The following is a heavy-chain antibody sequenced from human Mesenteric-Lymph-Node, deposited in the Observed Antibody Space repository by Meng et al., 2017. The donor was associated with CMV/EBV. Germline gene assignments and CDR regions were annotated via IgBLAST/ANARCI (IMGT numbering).Heavy chain of an antibody. Sequence: ISGDSVSSNSAAWNWIRQSQSRGLEWLGRTYYKSKWYNDYAVSVKSRITINPDTSKNQFSLQLNSVTPEDTAVYYCARDRGYSYGLDYWGQGTLVTVSS. CDR1: GDSVSSNSAA. J-gene: IGHJ4*02. CDR3: ARDRGYSYGLDY. CDR2: TYYKSKWYN. V-gene: IGHV6-1*01. D-gene: IGHD5-18*01.